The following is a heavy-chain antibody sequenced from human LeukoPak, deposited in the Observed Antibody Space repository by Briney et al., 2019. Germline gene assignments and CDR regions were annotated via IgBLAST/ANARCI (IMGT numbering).Heavy chain of an antibody. CDR1: GYSISTGYY. D-gene: IGHD7-27*01. J-gene: IGHJ4*02. V-gene: IGHV4-38-2*02. CDR2: FYHGGST. CDR3: ATRKLGNDY. Sequence: SETLSLTCTVSGYSISTGYYWDWIRQPPGKGLEWIGTFYHGGSTYYNPSLKSRVTISVDTSKNQFSLKLNSVTAADTAVYYCATRKLGNDYWGQGTLVTVSS.